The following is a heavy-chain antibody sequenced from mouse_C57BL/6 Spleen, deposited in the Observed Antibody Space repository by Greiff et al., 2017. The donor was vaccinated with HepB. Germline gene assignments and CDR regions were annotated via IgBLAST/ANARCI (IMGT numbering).Heavy chain of an antibody. CDR2: IDPENGDT. D-gene: IGHD1-3*01. CDR3: TRWPSSYYFDY. CDR1: GFNIKDDY. J-gene: IGHJ2*01. Sequence: VQLQQSGAELVRPGASVKLSCTASGFNIKDDYMHWVKQRPEQGLEWIGWIDPENGDTEYASKFQGKATITADTSSNTAYLQLSSLTSEDTAVYYCTRWPSSYYFDYWGQSTTLTVSS. V-gene: IGHV14-4*01.